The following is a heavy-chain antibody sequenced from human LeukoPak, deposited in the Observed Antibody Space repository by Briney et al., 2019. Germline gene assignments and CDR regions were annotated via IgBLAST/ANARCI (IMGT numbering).Heavy chain of an antibody. V-gene: IGHV3-30*02. CDR3: AKDQRNTMIVVVTPFDD. Sequence: GGSLRLSCAASGFTFSSYGMHWVRQAPGKGLEWVAFIRYDGSNEYYANSVKGRFTISRDNSKNTLYLQMNSLRPEDTAVYYCAKDQRNTMIVVVTPFDDWCQGTLVTVSS. D-gene: IGHD3-22*01. CDR2: IRYDGSNE. CDR1: GFTFSSYG. J-gene: IGHJ4*02.